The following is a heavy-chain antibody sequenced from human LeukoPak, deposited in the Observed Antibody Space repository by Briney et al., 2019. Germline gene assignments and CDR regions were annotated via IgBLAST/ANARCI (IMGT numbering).Heavy chain of an antibody. V-gene: IGHV4-38-2*02. CDR1: DYSINSGYY. D-gene: IGHD5-24*01. J-gene: IGHJ4*02. CDR2: IYQSGHT. CDR3: ARLGRDGYNWGFDY. Sequence: PSETLSLTCSVSDYSINSGYYWGWIRQPPGKGLEWIGSIYQSGHTYYNPSLKSRVTISVDTSKNQFSLKLSSVTAADTAVYYCARLGRDGYNWGFDYWGQGTLVTVSS.